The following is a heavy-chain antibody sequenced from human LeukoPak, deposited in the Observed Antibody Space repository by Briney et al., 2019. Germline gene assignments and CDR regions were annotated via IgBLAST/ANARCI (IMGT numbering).Heavy chain of an antibody. CDR1: GFTFSSYG. D-gene: IGHD6-19*01. Sequence: GGSLRLSCAASGFTFSSYGMHWVRQAPGKGLEWVAVISYDGSNKYYADSVKGRFTISRDNSKNTLYLQMNSLRAEDTAVYYCAKEPGYSSGWYDYWGQGTLVTVSS. CDR3: AKEPGYSSGWYDY. CDR2: ISYDGSNK. V-gene: IGHV3-30*18. J-gene: IGHJ4*02.